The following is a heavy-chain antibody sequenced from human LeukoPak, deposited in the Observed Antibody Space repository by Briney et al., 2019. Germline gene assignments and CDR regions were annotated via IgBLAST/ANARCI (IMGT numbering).Heavy chain of an antibody. J-gene: IGHJ4*02. CDR1: GGSISTYY. V-gene: IGHV4-4*09. D-gene: IGHD1-1*01. CDR2: IYTTEST. CDR3: ARRRTTGTTGYFDY. Sequence: SETLSLTRTVSGGSISTYYWSWIRQPPGKGLEWIGYIYTTESTNYNPSLKSRVTISVDTSKNQFSLMLSSVTAADTAFYYCARRRTTGTTGYFDYWGQGILVTVSS.